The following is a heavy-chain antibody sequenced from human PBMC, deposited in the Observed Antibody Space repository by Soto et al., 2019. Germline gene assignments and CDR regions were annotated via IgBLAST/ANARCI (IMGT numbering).Heavy chain of an antibody. CDR1: GGSISSGGYS. D-gene: IGHD2-15*01. J-gene: IGHJ6*02. CDR3: TRGTRFAMDV. Sequence: SETLSLTCAVSGGSISSGGYSWSWIRQPPGKGLEWIGYIYHSGSTYYNPSLKSRVTISVDRSKNQFSLKLSSVTAADTAVYYCTRGTRFAMDVWGQGTTVTVSS. CDR2: IYHSGST. V-gene: IGHV4-30-2*01.